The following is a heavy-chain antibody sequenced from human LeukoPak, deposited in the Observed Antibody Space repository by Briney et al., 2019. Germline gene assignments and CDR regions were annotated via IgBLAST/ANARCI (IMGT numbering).Heavy chain of an antibody. Sequence: SETLSLTCTVSGGSISSYYWSWIRQHPGKGLEWIGYIYYSGSTYYNPSLKSRVTISVDTSKNQFSLKLSSVTAADTAVYYCARARWGIQLWLHVYWGQGTLVTVSS. J-gene: IGHJ4*02. CDR1: GGSISSYY. V-gene: IGHV4-59*12. D-gene: IGHD5-18*01. CDR2: IYYSGST. CDR3: ARARWGIQLWLHVY.